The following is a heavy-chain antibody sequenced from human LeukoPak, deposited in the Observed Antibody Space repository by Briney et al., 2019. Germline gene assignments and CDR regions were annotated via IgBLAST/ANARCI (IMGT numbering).Heavy chain of an antibody. V-gene: IGHV3-21*01. D-gene: IGHD3-10*01. CDR3: ARDSMVRGVITNIDWFDP. J-gene: IGHJ5*02. Sequence: GGSLRLACAASGFTFSSYRMNWVSQAPGKGLEWVSSISSSSSYIYYADSVKGRFTISRDNAKNSLYLQMNSLRAEDTAVYYCARDSMVRGVITNIDWFDPWGQGTLVTVSS. CDR1: GFTFSSYR. CDR2: ISSSSSYI.